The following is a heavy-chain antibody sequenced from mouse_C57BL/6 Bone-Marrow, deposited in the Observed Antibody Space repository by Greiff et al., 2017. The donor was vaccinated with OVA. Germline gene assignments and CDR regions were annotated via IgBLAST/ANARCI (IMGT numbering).Heavy chain of an antibody. CDR2: IYPGDGDT. D-gene: IGHD2-12*01. V-gene: IGHV1-82*01. CDR3: APLRAWFAD. CDR1: GYAFSSSW. J-gene: IGHJ3*01. Sequence: QVQLQQSGPELVKPGASVKISCKASGYAFSSSWMNWVKQRPGKGLEWIGRIYPGDGDTNYNGKFKGKATLTADKSSSTAYMQLSSLTSDDSAVYFCAPLRAWFADWGQGTLVTVSA.